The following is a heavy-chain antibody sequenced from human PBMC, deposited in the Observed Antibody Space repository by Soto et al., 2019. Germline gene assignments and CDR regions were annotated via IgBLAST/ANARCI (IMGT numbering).Heavy chain of an antibody. Sequence: TSETLSLTCTVSGGSISSYYGSWIRQPPGKGLEWIGYIYYSGSTYYNPSLKSRVTISVDTSKNQFSLKLSSVTAADTAVYYCASHTNYGSGSYGLNWGQGTLVTVSS. J-gene: IGHJ4*02. D-gene: IGHD3-10*01. CDR1: GGSISSYY. CDR3: ASHTNYGSGSYGLN. V-gene: IGHV4-59*12. CDR2: IYYSGST.